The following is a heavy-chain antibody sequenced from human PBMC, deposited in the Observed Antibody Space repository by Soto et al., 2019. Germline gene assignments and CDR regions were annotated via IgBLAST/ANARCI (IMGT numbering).Heavy chain of an antibody. CDR3: ATTAGGGGY. CDR2: IYSGGYT. J-gene: IGHJ4*02. Sequence: EVQLVESGGGLIQPGGSLRLSCAVSGFTVSNNYMSWVRQAPGKGLEGVSVIYSGGYTAYGDSVKGRFTISRDNSKNTLLPQNKCLGPARTRLFFWATTAGGGGYWGQGTLVTVSS. CDR1: GFTVSNNY. V-gene: IGHV3-53*01. D-gene: IGHD3-10*01.